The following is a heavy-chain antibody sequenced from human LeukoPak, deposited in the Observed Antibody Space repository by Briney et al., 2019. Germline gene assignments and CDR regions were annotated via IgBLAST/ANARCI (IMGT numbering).Heavy chain of an antibody. CDR1: GFTFDDYA. CDR2: ISWNSGSI. J-gene: IGHJ4*02. Sequence: GGSLRLSCAASGFTFDDYAMHWVRQAPGEGLEWVSGISWNSGSIGYADSVKGRFTISRDNAKSSLYLQMNGPSAEDTAVYYCARDPNYDFWSGRGHFDYWGQGTLVTVSS. CDR3: ARDPNYDFWSGRGHFDY. D-gene: IGHD3-3*01. V-gene: IGHV3-9*01.